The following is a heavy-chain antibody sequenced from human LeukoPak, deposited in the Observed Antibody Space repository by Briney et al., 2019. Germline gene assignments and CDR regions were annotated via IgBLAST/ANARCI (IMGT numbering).Heavy chain of an antibody. CDR3: ARRGCRYSYGYSNWYFDL. D-gene: IGHD5-18*01. J-gene: IGHJ2*01. CDR2: INHSGSA. Sequence: SETLSLTCAVSVGSFSAYYWTWIRQPPGKGLEWIGEINHSGSANYNPSLKSRVTISLDTSKNQFSLKLSSVTAADTAVYYCARRGCRYSYGYSNWYFDLWGRGTLVTVSS. CDR1: VGSFSAYY. V-gene: IGHV4-34*01.